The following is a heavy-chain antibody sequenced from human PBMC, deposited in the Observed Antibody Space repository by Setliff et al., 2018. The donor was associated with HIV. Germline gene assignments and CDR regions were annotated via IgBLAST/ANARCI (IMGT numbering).Heavy chain of an antibody. V-gene: IGHV1-69*06. D-gene: IGHD3-3*01. CDR1: GGTFSSYA. J-gene: IGHJ6*03. Sequence: SVKVSCKTSGGTFSSYAISWVRQAPGQGLEWMGRIITIFGTTNYAQKFQGRVTITADKSTSTAYMELSSLRSEDTAVYYCARDPGEGGGGFLEWTIGYYYYMDVWGKGTTVTVSS. CDR3: ARDPGEGGGGFLEWTIGYYYYMDV. CDR2: IITIFGTT.